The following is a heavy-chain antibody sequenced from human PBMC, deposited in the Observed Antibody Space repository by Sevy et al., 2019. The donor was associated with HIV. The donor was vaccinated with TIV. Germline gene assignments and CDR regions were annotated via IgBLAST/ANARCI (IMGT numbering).Heavy chain of an antibody. CDR3: AGERRDRGTYSSRWYDPTRVDAFDI. V-gene: IGHV3-30-3*01. CDR1: GFTFSSYA. Sequence: GGSLRLSCAASGFTFSSYAMHWVRQAPGKGLEWVAVISYDGSNIYYADSVKGRFTISRDNTKNTLYLQMNSLRAEDKAADYCAGERRDRGTYSSRWYDPTRVDAFDIWGQGTMVTVSS. J-gene: IGHJ3*02. D-gene: IGHD6-13*01. CDR2: ISYDGSNI.